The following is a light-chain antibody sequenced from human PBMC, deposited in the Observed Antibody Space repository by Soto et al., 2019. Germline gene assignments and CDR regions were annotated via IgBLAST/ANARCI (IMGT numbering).Light chain of an antibody. Sequence: QSALTQPPSASGSPGQSVTISCTGTSGDIGSYNYVSWYQQHPGKAPKLIIYEVTKRPSGVPARFSGSKSGNTASLTVSGLQTEDEADYYCNSYAGSSNVGSVFGGGTQLTVL. CDR1: SGDIGSYNY. CDR2: EVT. CDR3: NSYAGSSNVGSV. V-gene: IGLV2-8*01. J-gene: IGLJ2*01.